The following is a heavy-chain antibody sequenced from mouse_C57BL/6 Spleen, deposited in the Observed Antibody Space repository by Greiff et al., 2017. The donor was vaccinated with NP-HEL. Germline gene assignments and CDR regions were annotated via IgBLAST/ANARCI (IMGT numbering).Heavy chain of an antibody. D-gene: IGHD1-1*01. CDR3: ARHYDGSSGPFDD. V-gene: IGHV1-81*01. CDR2: IYPRSGNA. CDR1: GYTFTSYG. J-gene: IGHJ2*01. Sequence: VQLQQSGAELARPGASVTLSCKASGYTFTSYGISWVKQRTGQGLEWIGEIYPRSGNAYYNEKFKGKATLTADKSSGTAYMKLRSLTAEDSAVYSCARHYDGSSGPFDDWGKGTTLTVAS.